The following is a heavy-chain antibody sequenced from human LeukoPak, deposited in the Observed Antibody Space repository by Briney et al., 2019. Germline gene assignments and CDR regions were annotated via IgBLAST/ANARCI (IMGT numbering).Heavy chain of an antibody. V-gene: IGHV4-38-2*02. CDR2: ISHRGST. D-gene: IGHD3-3*01. Sequence: SQTLSLTCTVSGYSISNGYYWGWIRQPPGKGLEWVGSISHRGSTYYNPSLSSRITISLDRSNQKFSLKLTSVTAADTAVYFCARGAEYYAIGRGYAGYSDYWGQGISVTVSS. CDR3: ARGAEYYAIGRGYAGYSDY. CDR1: GYSISNGYY. J-gene: IGHJ4*02.